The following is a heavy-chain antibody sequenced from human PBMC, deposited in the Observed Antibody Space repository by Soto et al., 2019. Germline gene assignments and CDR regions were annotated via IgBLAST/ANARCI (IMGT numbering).Heavy chain of an antibody. CDR3: ARYPRIEVAGLSAEYFHH. D-gene: IGHD6-19*01. CDR2: IIPIFGTA. CDR1: GGTFSSYA. Sequence: QVQLVQSGAEVKKPGSSVKVSCKASGGTFSSYAISWVRQAPGQGLEWMGGIIPIFGTANYAQKFQGRVTITADEPTSTAYMELSSLRSEDTAVYSCARYPRIEVAGLSAEYFHHWGQGTLVTVSS. V-gene: IGHV1-69*12. J-gene: IGHJ1*01.